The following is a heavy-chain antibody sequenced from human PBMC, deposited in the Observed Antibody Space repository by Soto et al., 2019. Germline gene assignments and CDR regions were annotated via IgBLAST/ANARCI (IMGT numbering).Heavy chain of an antibody. CDR2: ISWNSGSI. CDR1: GFTFDDYA. CDR3: AKAREFGNIVDALAFDY. J-gene: IGHJ4*02. V-gene: IGHV3-9*01. Sequence: GGSLRLSCAASGFTFDDYAMHWVRQAPGKGLEWVSGISWNSGSIGYADSVKGRFTISRDNAKNSLYLQMNSLRAEDTALYYCAKAREFGNIVDALAFDYWGQGTLVTVLL. D-gene: IGHD2-15*01.